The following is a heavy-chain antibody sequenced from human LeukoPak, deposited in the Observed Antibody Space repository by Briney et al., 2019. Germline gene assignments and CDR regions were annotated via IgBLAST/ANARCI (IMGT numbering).Heavy chain of an antibody. V-gene: IGHV3-30*19. J-gene: IGHJ4*02. CDR3: VKDRTGTYTLDY. D-gene: IGHD3-10*01. CDR2: ISDDGSRQ. Sequence: PGGSLRLSCAASGFTFSSYGMHWVRQAPGKGLEGVAFISDDGSRQHYADSVKGRFTISRDNSKNTLNLQMNSLRAEDTAVYYCVKDRTGTYTLDYWGQGTLVTVSS. CDR1: GFTFSSYG.